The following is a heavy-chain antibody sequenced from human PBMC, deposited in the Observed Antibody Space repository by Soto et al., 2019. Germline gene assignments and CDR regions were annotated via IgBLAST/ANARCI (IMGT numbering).Heavy chain of an antibody. CDR2: IYYSGST. CDR1: GGSISSGDFY. D-gene: IGHD2-2*01. J-gene: IGHJ4*02. Sequence: SETLSLTCTVSGGSISSGDFYWSWIRQPPGKGLEWIGYIYYSGSTYYNPSLKSRVTISVDTSKNQFSLKLSSVTAADTAVYYCASYCSSNGCYLFDYWGRGTLVTVSS. V-gene: IGHV4-30-4*01. CDR3: ASYCSSNGCYLFDY.